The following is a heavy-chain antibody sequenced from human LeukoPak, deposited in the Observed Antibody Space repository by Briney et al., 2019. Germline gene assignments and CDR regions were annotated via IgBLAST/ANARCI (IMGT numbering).Heavy chain of an antibody. D-gene: IGHD5-24*01. Sequence: SETLSRTCSVYSCSICSNYWIWIAQPPGEGLEWIGYIYYSGSTNYNPSLKSRVTISVDTSKNQCSLKLSSVTAADTAVYYCAGKDGDGWGQGTLVTVSS. CDR3: AGKDGDG. CDR1: SCSICSNY. CDR2: IYYSGST. V-gene: IGHV4-59*08. J-gene: IGHJ4*02.